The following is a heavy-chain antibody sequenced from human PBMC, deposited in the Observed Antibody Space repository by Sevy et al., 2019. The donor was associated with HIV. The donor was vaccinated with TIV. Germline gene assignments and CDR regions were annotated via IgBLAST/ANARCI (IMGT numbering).Heavy chain of an antibody. V-gene: IGHV3-48*02. CDR2: ISSSSSTI. J-gene: IGHJ5*02. CDR3: ARDLNDNYYDPPSAAFAGFPGWFDP. D-gene: IGHD3-22*01. Sequence: GGSLRLSCAASGFTFSSYSMNWVRQAPGKGLEWVSYISSSSSTIYYAHSVKGRFTISRDNAKNSLYLQMNSLRDEDTAVYYCARDLNDNYYDPPSAAFAGFPGWFDPWGQGTLVTVSS. CDR1: GFTFSSYS.